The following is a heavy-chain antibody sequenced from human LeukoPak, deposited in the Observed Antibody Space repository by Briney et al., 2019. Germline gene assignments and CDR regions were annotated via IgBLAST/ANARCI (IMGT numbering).Heavy chain of an antibody. J-gene: IGHJ6*02. D-gene: IGHD3-22*01. V-gene: IGHV4-59*01. CDR2: IYYSGST. Sequence: IYYSGSTNYNPSLKSRVTISVDTSKNQFSLKLSSVTAADTAVYYCAREKTDSYYYYGMDVWGQGTRSPSP. CDR3: AREKTDSYYYYGMDV.